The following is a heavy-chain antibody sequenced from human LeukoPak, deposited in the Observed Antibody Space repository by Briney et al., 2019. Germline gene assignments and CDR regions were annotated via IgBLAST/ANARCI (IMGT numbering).Heavy chain of an antibody. V-gene: IGHV3-30-3*01. Sequence: GGSLRLSCAASGFAFSVYAMHWVRQAPGKGLEWVALISYDGSNKYYADSVQGRFTISRDNSKNTLYLQMNSLRAEDTAVYYCAKDQSQWGQGTLVIVSS. CDR3: AKDQSQ. CDR1: GFAFSVYA. CDR2: ISYDGSNK. J-gene: IGHJ4*02.